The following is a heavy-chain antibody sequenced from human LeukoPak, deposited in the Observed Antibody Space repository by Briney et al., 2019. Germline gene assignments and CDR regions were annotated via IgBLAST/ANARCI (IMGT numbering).Heavy chain of an antibody. D-gene: IGHD6-13*01. CDR3: ARGKGYSSPTPTKNWFDP. Sequence: ASVKVSCKASGYTFTNYDINWVRQATGQGLEWMGWMTPNSGNTGYAQKFQDRVAMTRDTSISTAYMELSRLRSDDTAVYYCARGKGYSSPTPTKNWFDPWGQGTLVTVSS. J-gene: IGHJ5*02. CDR2: MTPNSGNT. V-gene: IGHV1-8*02. CDR1: GYTFTNYD.